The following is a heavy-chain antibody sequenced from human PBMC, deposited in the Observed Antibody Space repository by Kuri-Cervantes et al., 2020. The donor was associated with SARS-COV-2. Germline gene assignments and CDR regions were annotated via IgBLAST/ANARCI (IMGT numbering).Heavy chain of an antibody. Sequence: ETLSLTCTVSGGSISSSSYYWGWIRQPPGKGLEWIGSIYYSGSTYYNPSLKSRVTISVDTSKNQFSLKLSSVTAADTAVYYCARSQYGRNYYYYGMDVWGQGTTVTVSS. D-gene: IGHD4-17*01. CDR1: GGSISSSSYY. V-gene: IGHV4-39*01. CDR3: ARSQYGRNYYYYGMDV. CDR2: IYYSGST. J-gene: IGHJ6*02.